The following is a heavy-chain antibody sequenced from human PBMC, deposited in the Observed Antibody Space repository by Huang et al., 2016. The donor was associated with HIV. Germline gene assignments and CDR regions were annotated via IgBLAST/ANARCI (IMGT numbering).Heavy chain of an antibody. Sequence: HVQLQQWGAGLLKPSGTLSLTCAVNGGSFSDYYWTWIRQSPGKGLEWIGEINHSGTTNYNPSLKSRVTMSIDRSRRQSSLKVKSVTAADTANYCARTLWKYGDYGYFDSWGQGALVTVSS. CDR3: ARTLWKYGDYGYFDS. CDR1: GGSFSDYY. CDR2: INHSGTT. J-gene: IGHJ4*02. D-gene: IGHD4-17*01. V-gene: IGHV4-34*01.